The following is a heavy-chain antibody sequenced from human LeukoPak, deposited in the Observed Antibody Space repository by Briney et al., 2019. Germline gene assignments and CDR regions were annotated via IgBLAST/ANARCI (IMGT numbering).Heavy chain of an antibody. CDR2: IIGDGSLI. Sequence: GGSLRLSCAASGFTFSSSWMHWVRQVPGKGLVWVSCIIGDGSLIHYADSVKGRFTVSRDNAKNTLYLQMNSLRAEDTAFYYCAGAGDLYYYNYYMDVWGKGTTVTVSS. CDR3: AGAGDLYYYNYYMDV. V-gene: IGHV3-74*01. D-gene: IGHD2-2*02. CDR1: GFTFSSSW. J-gene: IGHJ6*03.